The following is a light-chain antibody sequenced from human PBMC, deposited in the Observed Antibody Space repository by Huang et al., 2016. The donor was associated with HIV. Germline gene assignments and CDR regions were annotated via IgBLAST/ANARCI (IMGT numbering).Light chain of an antibody. CDR2: GAS. J-gene: IGKJ2*03. CDR3: QQFGSSPPYS. V-gene: IGKV3-20*01. CDR1: QGVTRNS. Sequence: EIVLTQSPDTLSLSPGERATVSCRASQGVTRNSLAWYQQRPGQAPKLLIYGASTRATGIPDRFSGSGSGTDFTLTISRLAPEDFAVYYCQQFGSSPPYSFGQGTKLEIK.